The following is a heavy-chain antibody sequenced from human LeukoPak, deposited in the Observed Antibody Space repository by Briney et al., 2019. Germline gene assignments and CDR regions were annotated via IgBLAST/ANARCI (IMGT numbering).Heavy chain of an antibody. J-gene: IGHJ3*02. V-gene: IGHV4-59*01. CDR3: ARVSPMIGSSRLEALLPGTFGI. D-gene: IGHD3-22*01. CDR2: IYYSGST. Sequence: SETLSLTCTVSGGSISSYYWSWIRQPPGKGLEWIGYIYYSGSTNYNPSLKSRVTISVDTSKNQFSLKLSSVTAADTAVYYCARVSPMIGSSRLEALLPGTFGIWGQGTMVTVSS. CDR1: GGSISSYY.